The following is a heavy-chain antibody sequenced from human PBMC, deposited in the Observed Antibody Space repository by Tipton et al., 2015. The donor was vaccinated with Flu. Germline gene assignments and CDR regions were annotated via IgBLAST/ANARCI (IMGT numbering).Heavy chain of an antibody. CDR1: GGSISSSSYY. CDR2: IYHNSGST. CDR3: ARSSTAGGPLRP. J-gene: IGHJ5*02. Sequence: LRLSCIVSGGSISSSSYYWGWIRQPPGKGLEWIGSIYHNSGSTYYNPSLKSRVTISVDTSKNQFSLKLSSVTAADTAVYYCARSSTAGGPLRPWGQGTLVTVSS. D-gene: IGHD2/OR15-2a*01. V-gene: IGHV4-39*07.